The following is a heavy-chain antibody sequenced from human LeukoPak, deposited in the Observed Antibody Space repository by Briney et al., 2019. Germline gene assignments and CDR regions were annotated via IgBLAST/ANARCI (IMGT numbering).Heavy chain of an antibody. CDR1: GFTFSSYW. CDR2: IKQDGSEK. V-gene: IGHV3-7*01. J-gene: IGHJ6*02. CDR3: ARDLYGSGTRTTYYYYGMDV. Sequence: PGGSLRLSCTASGFTFSSYWMSWVRQAPGKGLEWVTNIKQDGSEKYYVDSVKGRFTISRDNAKNSLYLQMNSLRAEDTAVYYCARDLYGSGTRTTYYYYGMDVWGQGTTVTVSS. D-gene: IGHD3-10*01.